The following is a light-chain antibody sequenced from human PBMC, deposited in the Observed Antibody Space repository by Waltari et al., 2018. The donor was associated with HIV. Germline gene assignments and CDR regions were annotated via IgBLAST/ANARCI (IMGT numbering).Light chain of an antibody. CDR1: DIGSQS. Sequence: SYVLTQPPPVLVAPGQTARTTCGGHDIGSQSAQCDRQKPGTAPVLVVYDDGNRRSELTERISGSNFGGTATLTSSRGKGGGEADYYCQMWHRDSEHYVFESETKVTVL. J-gene: IGLJ1*01. CDR3: QMWHRDSEHYV. CDR2: DDG. V-gene: IGLV3-21*02.